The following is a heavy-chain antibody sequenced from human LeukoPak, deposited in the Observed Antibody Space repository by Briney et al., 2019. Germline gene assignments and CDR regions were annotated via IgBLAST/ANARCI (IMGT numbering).Heavy chain of an antibody. V-gene: IGHV4-59*08. CDR2: IYYSGST. CDR1: GDSFSDYY. Sequence: SETLSLTCAVYGDSFSDYYWSWIRQPPGKGLEWIGYIYYSGSTNYNPSLKSRVTISVDTSKNQFSLKLSSVTAADTAVYYCARMASNAFDIWGQGTMVTVSS. D-gene: IGHD5-24*01. CDR3: ARMASNAFDI. J-gene: IGHJ3*02.